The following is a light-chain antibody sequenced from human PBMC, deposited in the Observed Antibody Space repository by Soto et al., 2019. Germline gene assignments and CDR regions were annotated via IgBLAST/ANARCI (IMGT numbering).Light chain of an antibody. V-gene: IGLV2-14*01. J-gene: IGLJ1*01. CDR2: DVS. CDR1: SSDVGGYNY. Sequence: QSALTQPASVSGSPGQSMTISCTGTSSDVGGYNYVSWYQQHPGKAPKLMIYDVSNRPSGVSNRFSGSKSGNTASLTISGLQAEDEADYYCNSYTSSSTRVFGTGTKVTVL. CDR3: NSYTSSSTRV.